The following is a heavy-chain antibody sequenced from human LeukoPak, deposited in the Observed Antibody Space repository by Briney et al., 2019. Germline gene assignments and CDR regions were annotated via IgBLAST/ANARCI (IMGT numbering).Heavy chain of an antibody. Sequence: GASVKVSCKASGYTFTSYYMHWVRQAPGQGLEWMGIINPSGGSTSYAQESQGRVTMTRDTSTSTVYMELSSLRSEDTAVYYCARDQVIVPRDYYYYYGMDVWGQGTTVTVSS. CDR2: INPSGGST. CDR3: ARDQVIVPRDYYYYYGMDV. J-gene: IGHJ6*02. CDR1: GYTFTSYY. V-gene: IGHV1-46*01. D-gene: IGHD3-16*02.